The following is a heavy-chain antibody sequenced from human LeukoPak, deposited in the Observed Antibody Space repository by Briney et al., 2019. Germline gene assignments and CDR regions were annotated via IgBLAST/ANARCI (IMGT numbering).Heavy chain of an antibody. CDR2: MNPGSGNT. J-gene: IGHJ4*02. CDR1: GYTFTRFA. Sequence: GASVKVSCKASGYTFTRFAINWVRQATGQGPEWMGWMNPGSGNTGYAQRFRGRGTMTRDTSISTAYLELSSLTSEDTAVYYCATHTYYLSSGSFGHWGQGTLVTVSS. CDR3: ATHTYYLSSGSFGH. V-gene: IGHV1-8*01. D-gene: IGHD3-10*01.